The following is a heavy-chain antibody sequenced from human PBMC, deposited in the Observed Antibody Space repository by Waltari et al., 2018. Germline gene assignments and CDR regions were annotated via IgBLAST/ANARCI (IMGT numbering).Heavy chain of an antibody. CDR1: GGTFSSYA. J-gene: IGHJ4*02. D-gene: IGHD6-19*01. Sequence: QVQLVQSGAEVKKHGSSVKVSCKASGGTFSSYAISWVRQAPGQGLEWMGGIIPIFGTANYAQKFQGRVTITADESTSTAYMELSSLRSEDTAVYYCARDKTRVSSGWSAFDYWGQGTLVTVSS. CDR3: ARDKTRVSSGWSAFDY. CDR2: IIPIFGTA. V-gene: IGHV1-69*13.